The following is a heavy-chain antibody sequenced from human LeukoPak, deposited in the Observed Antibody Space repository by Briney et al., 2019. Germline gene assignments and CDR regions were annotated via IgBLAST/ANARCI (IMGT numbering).Heavy chain of an antibody. CDR3: ARAEVIDY. J-gene: IGHJ4*02. V-gene: IGHV1-2*02. CDR1: GYTFTGYY. D-gene: IGHD3-22*01. CDR2: INPNSGGT. Sequence: ASVKVSCKASGYTFTGYYMHWVRQAPGQGLEWMGWINPNSGGTNYAQKFQGRVTMTRDTPISTAYTELTSLRSDDTAVYYCARAEVIDYWGQGTLVTVSS.